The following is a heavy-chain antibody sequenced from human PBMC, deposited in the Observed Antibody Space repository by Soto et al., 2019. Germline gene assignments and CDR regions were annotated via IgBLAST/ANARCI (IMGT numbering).Heavy chain of an antibody. CDR3: ARHLEGFWSGYNNYYYYGMDV. D-gene: IGHD3-3*01. CDR1: GYTFTSYG. Sequence: QVQLVQSGAAVKKPGASVKVSCKASGYTFTSYGISWVRQAPGQGLEWMGWISAYNGNTNYAQKLQGRVTMTTDTSTSTAYKELRSLRSDDTAVYDCARHLEGFWSGYNNYYYYGMDVWGQGTTVTVSS. CDR2: ISAYNGNT. V-gene: IGHV1-18*01. J-gene: IGHJ6*02.